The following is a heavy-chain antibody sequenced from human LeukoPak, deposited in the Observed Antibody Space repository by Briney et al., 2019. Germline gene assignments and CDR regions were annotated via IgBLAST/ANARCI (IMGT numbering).Heavy chain of an antibody. J-gene: IGHJ6*03. CDR1: GFTFSSYW. Sequence: GGSLRLSCAASGFTFSSYWMSWVRQAPGKGLEWVANIKQDGSEKYYVDSVKGRFTISRDNAKNSLYLQMNSLRTEDTAVYYCAREFVLRFFEGYMDVGGKETRHTVSS. CDR3: AREFVLRFFEGYMDV. V-gene: IGHV3-7*01. CDR2: IKQDGSEK. D-gene: IGHD3-3*01.